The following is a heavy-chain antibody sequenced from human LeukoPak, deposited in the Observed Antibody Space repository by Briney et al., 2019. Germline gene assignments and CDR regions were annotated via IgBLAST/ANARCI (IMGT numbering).Heavy chain of an antibody. CDR3: AGSSGSSLYYYYYGMDV. CDR2: ISSNGGST. V-gene: IGHV3-64*01. J-gene: IGHJ6*02. Sequence: GESLRLSCAASGFTFSSYAMHWVRQAPGKGLEYVSAISSNGGSTYYANSVKGRFTISRDNSKNTLYLQMGSLRAEDMAVYYCAGSSGSSLYYYYYGMDVWGQGTTVTVSS. D-gene: IGHD3-10*01. CDR1: GFTFSSYA.